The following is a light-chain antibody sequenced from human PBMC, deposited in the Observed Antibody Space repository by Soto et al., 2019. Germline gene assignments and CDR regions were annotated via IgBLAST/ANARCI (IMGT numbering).Light chain of an antibody. J-gene: IGLJ2*01. Sequence: QSVLTQPPSVSGAPGQRVTISCTGTNSNLGAGYDVHWYQQLPGAAPKLVIFGNRNRPSGVPERFSGSKSGTSASLAITGLQAEDEADYYCAAWDDSRSGPVFGGGTKLTVL. V-gene: IGLV1-40*01. CDR1: NSNLGAGYD. CDR2: GNR. CDR3: AAWDDSRSGPV.